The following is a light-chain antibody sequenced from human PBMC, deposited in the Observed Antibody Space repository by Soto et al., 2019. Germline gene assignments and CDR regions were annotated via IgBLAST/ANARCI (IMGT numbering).Light chain of an antibody. V-gene: IGKV1-5*01. CDR2: AAS. CDR1: QSIITS. CDR3: QQYYSYPIT. J-gene: IGKJ5*01. Sequence: DIQMTQSPSTLSASVGDRVTITCRASQSIITSLAWYQQKPGKAPKLLIYAASTLQSGVPSRFSGSGSGTDFTLTISCLQSEDFATYYCQQYYSYPITFGQGTRLEIK.